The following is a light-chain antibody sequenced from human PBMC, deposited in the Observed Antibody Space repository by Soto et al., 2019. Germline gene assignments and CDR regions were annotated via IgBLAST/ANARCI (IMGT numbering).Light chain of an antibody. CDR1: SSNIGSNY. Sequence: QAVVTQPASASGTPGQRVTISCSGSSSNIGSNYVYWYQQLPGTAPKLLIYRNNQRPSGVPYRCSGAKSGTSAALAISGLLSEEEADYYCAGWDDSLSGPVVFGGGTKLTVL. J-gene: IGLJ3*02. CDR3: AGWDDSLSGPVV. V-gene: IGLV1-47*01. CDR2: RNN.